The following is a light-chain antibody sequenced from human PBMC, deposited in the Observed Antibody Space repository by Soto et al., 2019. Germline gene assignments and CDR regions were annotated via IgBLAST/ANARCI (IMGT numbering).Light chain of an antibody. Sequence: QSALTQPASVSGSPGQSITISCTGTSSDVGGYNYVSWYQHHPGKAPKLMIYDVSNRPSGVSNRFSGSKSGNTASLIISGLQAEDEADYYCSSYTSSSTLSTYVFATGTKSPS. J-gene: IGLJ1*01. V-gene: IGLV2-14*03. CDR3: SSYTSSSTLSTYV. CDR1: SSDVGGYNY. CDR2: DVS.